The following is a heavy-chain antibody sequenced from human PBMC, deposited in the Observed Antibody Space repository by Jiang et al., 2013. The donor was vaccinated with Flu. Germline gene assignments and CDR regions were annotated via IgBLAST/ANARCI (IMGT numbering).Heavy chain of an antibody. J-gene: IGHJ4*02. V-gene: IGHV3-30*03. CDR3: AIIKGEEAPYDY. Sequence: VQLLESGGGVVQPGRSLRLSCAASGFTFSSYGMHWVRQAPGKGLEWVAVISYDGSNKYYADSVKGRFTISRDNSKNTLYLQMNSLRAEDTAVYYCAIIKGEEAPYDYWGQGTLVTVSS. CDR1: GFTFSSYG. CDR2: ISYDGSNK.